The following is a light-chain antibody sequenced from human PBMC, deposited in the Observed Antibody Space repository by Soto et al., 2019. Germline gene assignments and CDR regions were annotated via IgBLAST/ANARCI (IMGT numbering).Light chain of an antibody. CDR3: QQYNNWPPWT. CDR2: GAS. J-gene: IGKJ1*01. V-gene: IGKV3-15*01. Sequence: EIVMTQSPATLSVSPGERATLSCRASQSVSSNLAWYQQKPGQAPRLLIYGASTRATGIPARFSGSGSGTDFTPTISSLQSEDFSVYSCQQYNNWPPWTFGQGTKVEIK. CDR1: QSVSSN.